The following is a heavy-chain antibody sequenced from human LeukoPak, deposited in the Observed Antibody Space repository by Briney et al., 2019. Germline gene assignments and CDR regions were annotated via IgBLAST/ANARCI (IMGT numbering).Heavy chain of an antibody. CDR3: AKSTKDIAAAGSTDY. CDR2: ISWNNDNI. D-gene: IGHD6-13*01. V-gene: IGHV3-9*01. J-gene: IGHJ4*02. CDR1: GFTFDDYA. Sequence: GRSLRLSCAASGFTFDDYAMHWVRQAPGNGLEWVSGISWNNDNIVYADSVKGRFTISRDNAKNSLYLQMNSLIPEDTALYYCAKSTKDIAAAGSTDYWGQGTLVTVSS.